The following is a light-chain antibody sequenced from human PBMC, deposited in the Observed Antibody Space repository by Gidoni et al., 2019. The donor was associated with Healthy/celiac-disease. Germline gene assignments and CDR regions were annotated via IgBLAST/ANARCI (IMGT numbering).Light chain of an antibody. CDR2: EGS. CDR3: CSYAGSSTWV. Sequence: QSALTQPASVSGSTGQSITISCTGTRSDVGSYNLVSWYQQHPGKAPKLTIYEGSKRPSGVSNRFSGSKSGNTASLTISVLQAEDEADYYCCSYAGSSTWVFGGGTKLTVL. CDR1: RSDVGSYNL. V-gene: IGLV2-23*01. J-gene: IGLJ3*02.